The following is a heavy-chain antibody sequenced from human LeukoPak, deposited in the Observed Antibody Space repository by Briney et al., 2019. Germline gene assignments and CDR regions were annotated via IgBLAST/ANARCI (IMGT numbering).Heavy chain of an antibody. CDR1: GGSISSYY. Sequence: SSETLSLTCTVSGGSISSYYWSWIRQPPGKGLEWIGYISYSGSTNFNPSLKSRVTISVDTSKNQFSLKLSSVTAADTAVYYCAREGTAGTNLNWFDPWGQGTLVTVSS. CDR2: ISYSGST. J-gene: IGHJ5*02. CDR3: AREGTAGTNLNWFDP. D-gene: IGHD1-1*01. V-gene: IGHV4-59*01.